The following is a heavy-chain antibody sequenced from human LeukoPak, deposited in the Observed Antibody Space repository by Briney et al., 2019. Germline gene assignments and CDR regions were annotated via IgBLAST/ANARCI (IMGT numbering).Heavy chain of an antibody. CDR1: GGTLNTHI. CDR3: ARVNLRGSQYNWFDP. J-gene: IGHJ5*02. Sequence: GASVKVSCKASGGTLNTHIFTWVRQAPGQGLEWMGKITPIIDSSKYAPQFQGRLTITADKYTGTVYMDLTRLRSGDTAVYYCARVNLRGSQYNWFDPWGQGTLVTVSS. V-gene: IGHV1-69*08. CDR2: ITPIIDSS. D-gene: IGHD3-10*01.